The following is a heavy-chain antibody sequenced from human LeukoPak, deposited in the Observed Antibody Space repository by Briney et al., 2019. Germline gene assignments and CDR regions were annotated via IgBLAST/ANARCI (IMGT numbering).Heavy chain of an antibody. V-gene: IGHV3-21*01. CDR1: GFTFSTYS. CDR2: ISTSSNYI. Sequence: PGGSLRLSCAASGFTFSTYSMNWVRQAPGKELEWVSSISTSSNYIYYADSVKGRFTISRDNAKNSLYLQMNSLRVEDTAVYYCARENYDYVWGSLDYWGQGTLVTVSS. J-gene: IGHJ4*02. D-gene: IGHD3-16*01. CDR3: ARENYDYVWGSLDY.